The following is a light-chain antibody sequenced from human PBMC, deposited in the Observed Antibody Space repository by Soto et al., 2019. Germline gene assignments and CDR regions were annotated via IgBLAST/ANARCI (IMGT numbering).Light chain of an antibody. CDR2: DVS. CDR3: CSYAGSYTWA. V-gene: IGLV2-11*01. J-gene: IGLJ1*01. Sequence: QSALTQPRSVSGSPGQSVTISCTGTSSDVGGYNYVSWYQQHPGKAPKLMIYDVSKRPSGVPDRFSGSKSGNTASLTISGLQAEDEADYYCCSYAGSYTWAFGTVTKVTVL. CDR1: SSDVGGYNY.